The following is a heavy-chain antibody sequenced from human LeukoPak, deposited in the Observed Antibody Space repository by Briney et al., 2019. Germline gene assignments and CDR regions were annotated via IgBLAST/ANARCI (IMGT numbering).Heavy chain of an antibody. CDR1: GFTFSDYY. Sequence: GGSLRLSCAASGFTFSDYYMNWIRQAPGKGLEWVSSISGGSRTINYADSVKGRFTTSRDNAKNSLFLQVNSLRAEDTAVCYCARAGQSDYWGQGTLVTVSS. CDR3: ARAGQSDY. J-gene: IGHJ4*02. CDR2: ISGGSRTI. V-gene: IGHV3-11*01.